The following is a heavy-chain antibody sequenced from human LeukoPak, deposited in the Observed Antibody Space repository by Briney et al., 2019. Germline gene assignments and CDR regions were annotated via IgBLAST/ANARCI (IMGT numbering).Heavy chain of an antibody. V-gene: IGHV4-59*08. D-gene: IGHD2-15*01. CDR2: IYYSGST. CDR3: AVGADCSGGSCYKFDP. Sequence: SETLSLTCTVSGGSISNYYWSWIRQPPGKGLEWIGYIYYSGSTNYNTSLKSRVTISVDTSKNQFSLKLSSVTAADTAVYYCAVGADCSGGSCYKFDPWGQGTLVTVSS. J-gene: IGHJ5*02. CDR1: GGSISNYY.